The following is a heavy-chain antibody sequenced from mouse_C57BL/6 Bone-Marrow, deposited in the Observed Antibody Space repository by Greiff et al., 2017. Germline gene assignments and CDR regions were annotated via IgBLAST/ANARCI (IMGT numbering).Heavy chain of an antibody. CDR3: TREGSNYPFAY. Sequence: QVQLKQSGAELVRPGASVTLSCKASGYTFTDYEMHWVKQTPVHGLEWIGAIDPETGGTAYNQKFKGKAILTADKSSSTAYMELRSLTSEDSAVYYCTREGSNYPFAYWGQGTLVTVSA. D-gene: IGHD2-5*01. CDR2: IDPETGGT. J-gene: IGHJ3*01. V-gene: IGHV1-15*01. CDR1: GYTFTDYE.